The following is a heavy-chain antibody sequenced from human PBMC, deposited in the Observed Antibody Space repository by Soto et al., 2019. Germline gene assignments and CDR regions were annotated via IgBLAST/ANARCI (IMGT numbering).Heavy chain of an antibody. CDR2: IYRNGGT. Sequence: QVQLQESGPGLVKPSGTLSLACAVSGDSISNTNWWTWVRQPPGRGLQWIGEIYRNGGTNYSPSLKSRVTISLDKSNNQCPLKVTSVSAADTAIYYCARAIAVSGHWYFDLWGRGTLVTVSS. CDR1: GDSISNTNW. V-gene: IGHV4-4*02. CDR3: ARAIAVSGHWYFDL. D-gene: IGHD6-19*01. J-gene: IGHJ2*01.